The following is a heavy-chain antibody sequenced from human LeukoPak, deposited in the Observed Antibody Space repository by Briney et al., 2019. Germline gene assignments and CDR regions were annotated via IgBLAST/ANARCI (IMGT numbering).Heavy chain of an antibody. Sequence: ASVKVSCKASGYTFTGYYMHWVRQAPGQGLEWVGWINPNSGGTNYAQKFQGRVTMTRDTSISTAYMELSRLRYDDTAVYYCARDMKTGPALFDSGGKEPLVTFSS. V-gene: IGHV1-2*02. CDR2: INPNSGGT. J-gene: IGHJ4*02. CDR1: GYTFTGYY. D-gene: IGHD1-1*01. CDR3: ARDMKTGPALFDS.